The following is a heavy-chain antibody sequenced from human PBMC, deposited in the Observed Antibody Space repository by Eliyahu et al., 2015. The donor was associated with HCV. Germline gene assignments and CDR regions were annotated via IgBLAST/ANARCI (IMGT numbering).Heavy chain of an antibody. CDR2: IHYSGST. Sequence: QVQLQESGPGLVKPSETLSLTCTVSGGSXXTYSWXWTRQPPGKGLEWIGYIHYSGSTNYNPSLKSRVTISVDTSKNQFSLKLNSVTAADTAVYYCTSGGGGIAVAGTGGWFDPWGQGTLVTVSS. V-gene: IGHV4-59*01. J-gene: IGHJ5*02. CDR1: GGSXXTYS. CDR3: TSGGGGIAVAGTGGWFDP. D-gene: IGHD6-19*01.